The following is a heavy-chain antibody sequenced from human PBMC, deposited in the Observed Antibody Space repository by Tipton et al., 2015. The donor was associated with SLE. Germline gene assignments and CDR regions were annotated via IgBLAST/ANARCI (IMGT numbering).Heavy chain of an antibody. CDR3: ARPVPLLWYFDL. Sequence: TLSLTCAVYGGSFSGYYWSWIRQPPGKGLEWIGEINHSGSTNYNPSLKSRVTISVDTSKNQFSLKLSSVTAADTAVYYCARPVPLLWYFDLWGRGTLVTVSS. V-gene: IGHV4-34*01. J-gene: IGHJ2*01. CDR2: INHSGST. D-gene: IGHD3-3*01. CDR1: GGSFSGYY.